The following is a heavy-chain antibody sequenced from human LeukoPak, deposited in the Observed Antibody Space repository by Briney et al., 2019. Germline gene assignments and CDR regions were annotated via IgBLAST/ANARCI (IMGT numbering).Heavy chain of an antibody. V-gene: IGHV3-23*01. CDR3: VRGQLWSYYHDY. Sequence: GGSLRLSCAASGFTFSSYAMSWVRQAPGKGLEWVSGISSSGGSTYYADSVKGRFTISRDDSKNTLYLQMNSLRAEDTAVYYCVRGQLWSYYHDYWGQGTLVTVSS. CDR1: GFTFSSYA. CDR2: ISSSGGST. J-gene: IGHJ4*02. D-gene: IGHD3-16*01.